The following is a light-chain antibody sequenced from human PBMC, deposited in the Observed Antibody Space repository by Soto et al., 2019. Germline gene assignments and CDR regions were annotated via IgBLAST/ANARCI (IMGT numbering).Light chain of an antibody. J-gene: IGKJ2*01. CDR1: QSVSSY. CDR3: QQRSNWPPYT. Sequence: EIVLTQSPATLSLSPGERATLSCRASQSVSSYVAWYQQKPGQAPRRLIYDASNRATGIPARFSGSGSGTDFTLTISSLEPEDFAVYYCQQRSNWPPYTFGQGTKLEIK. CDR2: DAS. V-gene: IGKV3-11*01.